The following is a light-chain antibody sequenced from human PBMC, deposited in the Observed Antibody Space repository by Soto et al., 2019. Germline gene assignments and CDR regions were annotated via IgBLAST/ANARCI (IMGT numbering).Light chain of an antibody. CDR2: DVS. J-gene: IGLJ1*01. CDR1: SSDVGGYNY. Sequence: QSVLTQPASVSGSPGQSITISCTGTSSDVGGYNYVSWYQPHPGKAPKFMIYDVSNRPSGVSNRFSGSKSGNTASLTISGLQAEDEADYYCCSYTTSNTRQIVFVTGTKVNIL. CDR3: CSYTTSNTRQIV. V-gene: IGLV2-14*01.